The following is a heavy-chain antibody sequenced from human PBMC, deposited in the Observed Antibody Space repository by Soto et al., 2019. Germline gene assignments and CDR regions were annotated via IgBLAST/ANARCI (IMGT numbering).Heavy chain of an antibody. CDR1: GGTFSSYA. D-gene: IGHD2-2*01. J-gene: IGHJ4*02. CDR3: ARGRKYCSSTSCPFDY. CDR2: IIPIFGTA. Sequence: SVKVSCKASGGTFSSYAISWVRQAPGQGLEWMGGIIPIFGTANYAQRFQGRVTITADESASTAYMELSSLRSEDTAVYYCARGRKYCSSTSCPFDYWGQGTLATVSS. V-gene: IGHV1-69*13.